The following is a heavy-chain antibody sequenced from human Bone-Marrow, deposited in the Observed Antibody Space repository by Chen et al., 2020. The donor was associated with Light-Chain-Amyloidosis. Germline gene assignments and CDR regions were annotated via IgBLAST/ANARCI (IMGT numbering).Heavy chain of an antibody. Sequence: EVQLVESGGGLVQPGGSLRLSCAASGFTFNDYWMHWVRQVPGKGLVWVARIKSDGSATNYADSVKGRFTVSRDNAKNTLYLQMKRLRAEDTAVYYCTRGDCTSTSCFLDFWGQGTLVTVSS. V-gene: IGHV3-74*01. J-gene: IGHJ4*02. CDR2: IKSDGSAT. CDR1: GFTFNDYW. CDR3: TRGDCTSTSCFLDF. D-gene: IGHD2-2*01.